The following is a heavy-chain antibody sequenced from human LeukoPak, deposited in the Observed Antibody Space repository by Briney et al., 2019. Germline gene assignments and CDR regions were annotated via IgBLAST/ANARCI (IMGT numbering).Heavy chain of an antibody. CDR2: ISWNSGSI. CDR3: VKDNPLDY. V-gene: IGHV3-9*01. J-gene: IGHJ4*02. CDR1: GFTFDDYA. Sequence: GGSLRLSCAASGFTFDDYAMHWVRQAPGKGLEWVSGISWNSGSIGYADSVKGRFTISRDNSKNTLYLHINSLRAEDTAVYYCVKDNPLDYWGQGTLVIVSS.